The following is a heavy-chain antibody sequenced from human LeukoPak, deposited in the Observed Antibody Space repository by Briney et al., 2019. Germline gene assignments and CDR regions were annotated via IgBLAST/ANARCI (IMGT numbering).Heavy chain of an antibody. J-gene: IGHJ4*02. V-gene: IGHV4-61*02. D-gene: IGHD3-10*01. CDR2: IYTSGST. Sequence: SETLSLTCTVSGGSISSGSYYWSWIRQPAWKGLEWIGRIYTSGSTNYNPSLKSRVTISVDTSKNQFSLKLSSVTAADTAVYYCARLYGSGSSLYFDYWGQGTLVTVSS. CDR1: GGSISSGSYY. CDR3: ARLYGSGSSLYFDY.